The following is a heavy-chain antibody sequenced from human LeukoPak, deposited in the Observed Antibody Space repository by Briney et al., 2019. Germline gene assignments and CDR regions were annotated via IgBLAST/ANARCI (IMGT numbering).Heavy chain of an antibody. CDR3: ARDNLEASWGSPGDY. Sequence: ASVKVSCKASGYTFTDYYLHWVRQAPGQGLEWMGWINPNSGGTNYAQKFQGRVTLTRDTSMSTAYMEISRLTSDDTAVYYCARDNLEASWGSPGDYWGQGTLVAVSS. J-gene: IGHJ4*02. V-gene: IGHV1-2*02. D-gene: IGHD2-2*01. CDR2: INPNSGGT. CDR1: GYTFTDYY.